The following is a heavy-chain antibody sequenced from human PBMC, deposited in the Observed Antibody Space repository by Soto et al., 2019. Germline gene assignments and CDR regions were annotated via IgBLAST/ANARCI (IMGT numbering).Heavy chain of an antibody. CDR3: ARQDFGVVIITVYYYGMDV. D-gene: IGHD3-3*01. Sequence: ASVKVSCKASGYTFTGSYMHWVRQAPGQGLEWMGWINPNSGGTNYAQKFQGRVTMTRDTSISTAYMELSRLRSDDTAVYYCARQDFGVVIITVYYYGMDVWGQGTTVTVSS. CDR2: INPNSGGT. CDR1: GYTFTGSY. V-gene: IGHV1-2*02. J-gene: IGHJ6*02.